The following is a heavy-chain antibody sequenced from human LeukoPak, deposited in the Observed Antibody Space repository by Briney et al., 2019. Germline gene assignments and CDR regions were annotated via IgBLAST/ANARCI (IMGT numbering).Heavy chain of an antibody. CDR2: IYYSGST. CDR3: ARGQRRLQDY. Sequence: SETLSLTCTVSGGSVSSDSYFWTWIRQPPGKGLEWIGYIYYSGSTNYNPSLKSRVTISLDTSKSQISLKLSSVTAADTAVCYCARGQRRLQDYWGQGTLVTVSS. J-gene: IGHJ4*02. CDR1: GGSVSSDSYF. V-gene: IGHV4-61*01.